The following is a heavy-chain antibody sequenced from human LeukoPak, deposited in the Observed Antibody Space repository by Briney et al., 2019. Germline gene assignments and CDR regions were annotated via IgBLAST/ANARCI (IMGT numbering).Heavy chain of an antibody. J-gene: IGHJ4*02. CDR2: ISGSGGST. V-gene: IGHV3-23*01. CDR1: GFTFSSYA. Sequence: PGGSLRLSCAASGFTFSSYAMSWVRQAPGKGLEWVSAISGSGGSTYYADSVKGRFTISRNTAKNSLYLQMNSLRAEDTAVYYCARVSGEGDYFDYWGQGTLVTVSS. D-gene: IGHD7-27*01. CDR3: ARVSGEGDYFDY.